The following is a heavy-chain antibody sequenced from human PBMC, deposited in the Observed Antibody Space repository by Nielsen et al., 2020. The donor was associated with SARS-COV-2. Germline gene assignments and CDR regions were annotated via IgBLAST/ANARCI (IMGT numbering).Heavy chain of an antibody. D-gene: IGHD3-9*01. CDR2: ISAYNGNT. V-gene: IGHV1-18*01. J-gene: IGHJ4*02. Sequence: GESLKISCKASGYTFTSYGISWVRQAPGQGLEWMGWISAYNGNTNYTQKLQGRVTMTTDTSTSTAYMELRSLRSDDTAVYYCAREGILTGYYPFDYWGQGTLVTVSS. CDR3: AREGILTGYYPFDY. CDR1: GYTFTSYG.